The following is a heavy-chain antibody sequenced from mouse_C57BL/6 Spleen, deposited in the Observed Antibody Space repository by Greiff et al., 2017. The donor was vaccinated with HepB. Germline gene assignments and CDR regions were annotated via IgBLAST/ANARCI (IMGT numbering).Heavy chain of an antibody. D-gene: IGHD2-5*01. V-gene: IGHV1-22*01. CDR1: GYTFTDYN. Sequence: VQLQQSGPELVKPGASVKMSCKASGYTFTDYNMHWVKQSHGKSLEWIGYINPNNGGTSYNQKFKGKATLTVNKSSSTAYMELRSLTSEDSAVYYCARDSTRGSYFDYWGQGTTLTVSS. J-gene: IGHJ2*01. CDR3: ARDSTRGSYFDY. CDR2: INPNNGGT.